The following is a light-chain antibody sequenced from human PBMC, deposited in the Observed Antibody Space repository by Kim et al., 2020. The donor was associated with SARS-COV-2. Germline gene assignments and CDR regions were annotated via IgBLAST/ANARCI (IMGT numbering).Light chain of an antibody. CDR3: STWDDSLSGRL. CDR1: SSNIGNNY. J-gene: IGLJ3*02. CDR2: KNN. Sequence: QSVLTQPPSVSGTPGQRVTISCSGGSSNIGNNYVYWYQQFPGTAPKLLISKNNQRPSGVPDRFSGSKSGTSASLAISGLRSEDEADYYCSTWDDSLSGRLFGGGTQLTVL. V-gene: IGLV1-47*01.